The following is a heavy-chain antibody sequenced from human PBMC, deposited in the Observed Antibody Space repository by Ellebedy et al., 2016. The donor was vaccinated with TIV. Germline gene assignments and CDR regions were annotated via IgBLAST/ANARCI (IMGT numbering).Heavy chain of an antibody. CDR3: ARRDGMDV. Sequence: ASVKVSXKASRGTFNNYAINWVRQATGQGLEWMAWMNPNSGYTGYAQKFQGRVTVTSNTSTSTVYMELSSLRSEDTAVYYCARRDGMDVWGQGTTVTVSS. CDR2: MNPNSGYT. CDR1: RGTFNNYA. J-gene: IGHJ6*02. V-gene: IGHV1-8*02.